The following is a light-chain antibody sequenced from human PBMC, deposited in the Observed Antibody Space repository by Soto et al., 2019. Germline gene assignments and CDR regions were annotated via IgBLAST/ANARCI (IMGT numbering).Light chain of an antibody. J-gene: IGKJ5*01. CDR1: QSVGSN. Sequence: EIVMTQSPATLSVSPGERATLSCRASQSVGSNFAWYQQKPGQAPRLLIYGASIRATGIPARFSGSGSGTDFTLTISSLEPEDFAVYYCQQRSNWPLITFGQGTRLEIK. V-gene: IGKV3-11*01. CDR2: GAS. CDR3: QQRSNWPLIT.